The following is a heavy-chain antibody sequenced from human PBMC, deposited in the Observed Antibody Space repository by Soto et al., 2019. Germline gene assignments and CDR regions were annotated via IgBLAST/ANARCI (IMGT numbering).Heavy chain of an antibody. CDR1: GFTFSSYA. Sequence: GSLRLSCAASGFTFSSYAMSWVRQAPGKGLEWVSAISGSGGSTYYADSVKGRFTISRDNSKNTLYLQMNSLRAEDTAVYYCADGDCSSTSCYFTYWGQGTLVTVSS. D-gene: IGHD2-2*01. CDR3: ADGDCSSTSCYFTY. V-gene: IGHV3-23*01. CDR2: ISGSGGST. J-gene: IGHJ4*02.